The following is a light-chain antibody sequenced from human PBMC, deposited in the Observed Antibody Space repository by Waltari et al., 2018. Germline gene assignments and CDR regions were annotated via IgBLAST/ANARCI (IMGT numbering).Light chain of an antibody. CDR2: DNN. Sequence: QSVLTQPPSVSAAPGQKVTISCSGSGSNIGRNYVCWYQQFPGTAPKLLIYDNNKRPSGIPDRFAGSKSGTSATLGITGLQTGDEADYYCGAWDDAQSAVVFGGGTKLTVL. CDR3: GAWDDAQSAVV. V-gene: IGLV1-51*01. CDR1: GSNIGRNY. J-gene: IGLJ2*01.